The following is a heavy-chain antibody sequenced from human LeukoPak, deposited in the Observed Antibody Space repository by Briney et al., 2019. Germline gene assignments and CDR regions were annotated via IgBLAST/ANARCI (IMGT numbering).Heavy chain of an antibody. D-gene: IGHD1-14*01. Sequence: PGGSLRLSCAASGFTFSDYYMSWIRQAPGKGLEWVANIKQDGSEKYYVDSVKGRFTISRDNAKNSLYLQMNSLRAEDTAVYYCARMTTSYYYYMDVWGKGTTVTVSS. V-gene: IGHV3-7*01. CDR1: GFTFSDYY. CDR2: IKQDGSEK. CDR3: ARMTTSYYYYMDV. J-gene: IGHJ6*03.